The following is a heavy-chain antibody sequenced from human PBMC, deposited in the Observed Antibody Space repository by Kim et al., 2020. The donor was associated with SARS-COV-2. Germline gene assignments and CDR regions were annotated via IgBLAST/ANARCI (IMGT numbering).Heavy chain of an antibody. J-gene: IGHJ4*02. CDR3: AKGVINSGFDY. CDR2: ISWDGTRT. V-gene: IGHV3-23*01. Sequence: GESLRLSCVASGFTFSTSPMGWVRQAPGKGLEWVSRISWDGTRTYYADSVKGRVTMSSDKSKNMLYLHMNSLRVEDTAVYYCAKGVINSGFDYWGQGTQVTVS. CDR1: GFTFSTSP. D-gene: IGHD1-26*01.